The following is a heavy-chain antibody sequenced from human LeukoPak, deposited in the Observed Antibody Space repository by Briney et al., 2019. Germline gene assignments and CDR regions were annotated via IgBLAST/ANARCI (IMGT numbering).Heavy chain of an antibody. V-gene: IGHV4-30-4*01. CDR3: ARGTWSSSIDY. D-gene: IGHD6-6*01. CDR2: IYHSGST. J-gene: IGHJ4*02. Sequence: PSETLSLTCTVSGGSISSDNYYWSWIRQPPGKGLEWIGYIYHSGSTYYNPSLKSRVTISEDTSKSQFSLKLSSVTAADTAVYYCARGTWSSSIDYWGQGTLVTVSS. CDR1: GGSISSDNYY.